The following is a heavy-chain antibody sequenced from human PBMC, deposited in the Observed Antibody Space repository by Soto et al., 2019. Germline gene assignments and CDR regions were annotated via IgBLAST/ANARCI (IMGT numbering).Heavy chain of an antibody. CDR2: MNPNSGNT. D-gene: IGHD3-22*01. CDR1: GYTFTSYD. J-gene: IGHJ4*02. Sequence: QVQLVQSGAEVKKPGASVKVSCKASGYTFTSYDINWVRQATGQGLEWMGWMNPNSGNTGYAQKCQGRGTMTRNTSISTAYMELSSLRSEDTAVYYCARAPDYYDSSGLWGQGTLVTVSS. V-gene: IGHV1-8*01. CDR3: ARAPDYYDSSGL.